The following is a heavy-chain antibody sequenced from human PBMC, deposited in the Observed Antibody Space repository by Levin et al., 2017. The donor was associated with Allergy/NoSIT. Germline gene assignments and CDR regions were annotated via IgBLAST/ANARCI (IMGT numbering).Heavy chain of an antibody. J-gene: IGHJ3*02. CDR3: ANRLNDYGDYGKGRAFDI. CDR1: GFTFSSYA. CDR2: ISGSGGST. D-gene: IGHD4-17*01. Sequence: GGSLRLSCAASGFTFSSYAMSWVRQAPGKGLEWVSAISGSGGSTYYADSVKGRFTISRDNSKNTLYLQMNSLRAEDTAVYYCANRLNDYGDYGKGRAFDIWGQGTMVTVSS. V-gene: IGHV3-23*01.